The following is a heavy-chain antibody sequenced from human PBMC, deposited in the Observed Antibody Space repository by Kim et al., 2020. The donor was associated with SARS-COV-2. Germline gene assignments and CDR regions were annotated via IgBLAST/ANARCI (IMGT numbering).Heavy chain of an antibody. CDR2: IIPIFESP. CDR1: GDTVSNFA. V-gene: IGHV1-69*13. Sequence: SVKVSCKSSGDTVSNFAINWVRQAPGQGLEWRGGIIPIFESPNYAQKFQDRVTITADESTTTVYMELRSLRSDDTAVYYCAREGGDVVVTYALESWGQGTLVTVSS. J-gene: IGHJ5*02. CDR3: AREGGDVVVTYALES. D-gene: IGHD2-21*02.